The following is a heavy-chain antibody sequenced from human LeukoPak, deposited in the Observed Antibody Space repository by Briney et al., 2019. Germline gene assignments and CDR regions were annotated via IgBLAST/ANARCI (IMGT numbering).Heavy chain of an antibody. CDR1: GFTFSSYG. Sequence: GGSLRLSCAASGFTFSSYGMHWVRQAPGKGLEWVAVISYDGSDKYYADSVKGRFTISRDNSKNTLYLQTNSLRAEDTAVYYCAKGFGSGYYYGDYFDYWGQGTLVTVSS. D-gene: IGHD3-22*01. J-gene: IGHJ4*02. CDR3: AKGFGSGYYYGDYFDY. V-gene: IGHV3-30*18. CDR2: ISYDGSDK.